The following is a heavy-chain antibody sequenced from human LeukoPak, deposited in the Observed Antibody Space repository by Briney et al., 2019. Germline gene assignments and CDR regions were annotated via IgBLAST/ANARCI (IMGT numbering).Heavy chain of an antibody. CDR3: ARDDPYYEILTGYYRGYYFDY. Sequence: GGSLRLSCAVSGFIFSNSGIHWVRQAPGKGLEWVSYISSRGSTIYYADSVKGRFTISRDNAKNSLYLQMNSLRAEDTAVYYCARDDPYYEILTGYYRGYYFDYWGQGTLVTVSS. CDR1: GFIFSNSG. D-gene: IGHD3-9*01. CDR2: ISSRGSTI. V-gene: IGHV3-48*03. J-gene: IGHJ4*02.